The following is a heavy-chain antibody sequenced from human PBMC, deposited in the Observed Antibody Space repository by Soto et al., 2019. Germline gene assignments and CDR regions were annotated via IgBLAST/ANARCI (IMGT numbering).Heavy chain of an antibody. V-gene: IGHV4-61*01. Sequence: SETLSLTCAVYGGSVSSGSYYWSWIRQPPGKGLEWIGYIYYSGSTNYNPSLKSRVTISVDTSKNQFSLKLSSVTAADTAVYYCARGFYYYDRGYAFDIWGQGTMVTVSS. J-gene: IGHJ3*02. CDR1: GGSVSSGSYY. CDR3: ARGFYYYDRGYAFDI. D-gene: IGHD3-22*01. CDR2: IYYSGST.